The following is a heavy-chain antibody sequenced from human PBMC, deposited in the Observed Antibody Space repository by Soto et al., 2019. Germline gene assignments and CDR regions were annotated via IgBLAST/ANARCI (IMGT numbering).Heavy chain of an antibody. D-gene: IGHD6-19*01. CDR3: VGDGSTGWHFDS. V-gene: IGHV3-7*01. J-gene: IGHJ4*02. CDR1: GFTLSSYW. CDR2: TRQDGGQS. Sequence: EVQLVESGGGLVQPGGSLRLSCEASGFTLSSYWMSWIRQAPGKGLEWVANTRQDGGQSYLVDSVQGRFTISRDNAKNSVYLQMNSLRAEDTAVYYCVGDGSTGWHFDSGGQGTLVTVSS.